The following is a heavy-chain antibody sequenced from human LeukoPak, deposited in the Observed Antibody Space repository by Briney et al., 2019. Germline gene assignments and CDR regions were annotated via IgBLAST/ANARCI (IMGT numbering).Heavy chain of an antibody. D-gene: IGHD6-19*01. J-gene: IGHJ6*03. Sequence: PGGSLRLSCAASGLSFSHAWMSWVRQAPGKGLEWVGLIKSKTDGGTTDYAAPAKGRFTISRDDSKTTLYLQLNSLKTEDTAVYYCAAISGSGWRGAYGWYYYKDVWGKGTTVTVSS. V-gene: IGHV3-15*01. CDR1: GLSFSHAW. CDR3: AAISGSGWRGAYGWYYYKDV. CDR2: IKSKTDGGTT.